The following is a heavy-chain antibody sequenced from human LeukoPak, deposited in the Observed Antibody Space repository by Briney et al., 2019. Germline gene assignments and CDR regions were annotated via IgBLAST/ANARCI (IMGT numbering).Heavy chain of an antibody. CDR1: GGSFSGYY. CDR3: ARGRDRYPFVY. CDR2: INHSGST. V-gene: IGHV4-34*01. Sequence: SETLSLTCAVYGGSFSGYYWSWIRQPPGKGLEWIGEINHSGSTNYNPSLKSRVTISVDTSKNQFSLKLSSVTAADTAVYYRARGRDRYPFVYWGQGTLVTVSS. D-gene: IGHD2-2*02. J-gene: IGHJ4*02.